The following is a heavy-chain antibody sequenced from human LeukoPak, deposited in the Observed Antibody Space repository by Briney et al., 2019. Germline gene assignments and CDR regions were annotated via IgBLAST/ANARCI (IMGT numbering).Heavy chain of an antibody. V-gene: IGHV3-23*01. J-gene: IGHJ4*02. CDR3: AKVSGYSGYDPPTY. Sequence: PGGSLRLSCAASGFTFSSYGMSWVRQAPGKGLEWVSATSGSGGSTYYADSVKGRFTISRDNSKNTLYLQMNSLRAEDTAVYYCAKVSGYSGYDPPTYWGQGTLVTVSS. CDR1: GFTFSSYG. CDR2: TSGSGGST. D-gene: IGHD5-12*01.